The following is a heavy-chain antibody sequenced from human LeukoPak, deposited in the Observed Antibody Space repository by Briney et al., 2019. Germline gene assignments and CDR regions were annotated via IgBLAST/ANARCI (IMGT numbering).Heavy chain of an antibody. J-gene: IGHJ4*02. D-gene: IGHD2-2*01. CDR3: ARGTSPRYCSSTSCSYFDY. CDR2: IYTSGST. Sequence: SETLSLTGTVSGGSISSGSYYWSWIRQPAGKGLEWIGRIYTSGSTNYNPSLKSRVTISVDTSKNQFSLKLSSVTAADTAVYYCARGTSPRYCSSTSCSYFDYWGQGTLVTVSS. CDR1: GGSISSGSYY. V-gene: IGHV4-61*02.